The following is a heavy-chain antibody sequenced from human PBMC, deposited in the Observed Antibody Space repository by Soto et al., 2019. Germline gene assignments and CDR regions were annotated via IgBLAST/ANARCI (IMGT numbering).Heavy chain of an antibody. CDR1: GYSISSGYY. J-gene: IGHJ4*02. CDR3: ARSIDSSGFYFSNC. D-gene: IGHD3-22*01. CDR2: IHHTGST. V-gene: IGHV4-38-2*01. Sequence: SETLSLTCAVSGYSISSGYYWGWIRQPPGKGLEWIGYIHHTGSTNYNPSLKSRVTMSLDTSRNQFSLKLYSVTTADTAVYYCARSIDSSGFYFSNCWGQGTLVTVSS.